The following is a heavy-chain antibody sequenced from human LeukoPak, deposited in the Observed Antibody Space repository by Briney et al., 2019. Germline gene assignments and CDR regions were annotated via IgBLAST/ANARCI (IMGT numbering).Heavy chain of an antibody. J-gene: IGHJ4*02. Sequence: SETLSLTCTVSGGSISSYYWSWIRQPPGKGLEWIGYIYCSGSTNYNPSLKSRVTISVDTSKNQFSLKLSSVTAADTAVYYCARDRHGSYYIDYWGQGTLVTVSS. V-gene: IGHV4-59*01. CDR3: ARDRHGSYYIDY. CDR1: GGSISSYY. CDR2: IYCSGST. D-gene: IGHD1-26*01.